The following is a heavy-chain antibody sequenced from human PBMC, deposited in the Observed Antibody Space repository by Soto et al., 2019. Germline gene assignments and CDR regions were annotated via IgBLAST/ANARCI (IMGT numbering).Heavy chain of an antibody. Sequence: QVQLVESGGGVVQPGRSLRLSCAASGFTFSSYAMHWVRQAPGKGLEWVAVISYDGSNKYYADSVKGRFTICRDNSKNTLYLQMNSLRAEDTAVYYCARETVDTAMVSWGQGTLVTVSS. CDR3: ARETVDTAMVS. J-gene: IGHJ4*02. V-gene: IGHV3-30-3*01. D-gene: IGHD5-18*01. CDR1: GFTFSSYA. CDR2: ISYDGSNK.